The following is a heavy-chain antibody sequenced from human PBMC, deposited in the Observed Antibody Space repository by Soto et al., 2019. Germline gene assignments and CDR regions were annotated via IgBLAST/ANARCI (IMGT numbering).Heavy chain of an antibody. J-gene: IGHJ6*03. Sequence: SETLSLTCTVSGGSISSYYWSWIRQPPGKGLEWIGYIYYSGSTNYNPSLKSRVTISVDTSKNQFSLKLSSVTAADTAVYYCARVSRQMISPRSYYYYYYYMDVWGKGTTVTVSS. V-gene: IGHV4-59*01. CDR2: IYYSGST. D-gene: IGHD3-22*01. CDR1: GGSISSYY. CDR3: ARVSRQMISPRSYYYYYYYMDV.